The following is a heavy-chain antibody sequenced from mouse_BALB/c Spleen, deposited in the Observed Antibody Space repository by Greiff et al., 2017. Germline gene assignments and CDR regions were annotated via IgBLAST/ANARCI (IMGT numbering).Heavy chain of an antibody. CDR3: ARDGITTVYYYAMDY. CDR1: GFTFTDYY. CDR2: IRNKANGYTT. D-gene: IGHD1-1*01. J-gene: IGHJ4*01. Sequence: EVKVVESGGGLVQPGGSLRLSCATSGFTFTDYYMSWVRQPPGKALEWLGFIRNKANGYTTEYSASVKGRFTISRDNSQSILYLQMNTLRAEDSATYYCARDGITTVYYYAMDYWGQGTSVTVSS. V-gene: IGHV7-3*02.